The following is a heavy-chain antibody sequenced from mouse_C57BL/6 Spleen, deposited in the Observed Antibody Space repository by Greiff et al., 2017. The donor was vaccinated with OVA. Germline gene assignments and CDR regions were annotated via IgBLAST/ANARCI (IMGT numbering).Heavy chain of an antibody. CDR1: GYTFTSYW. J-gene: IGHJ2*01. CDR3: ARSPSGSSDGYVDY. Sequence: QVQLKQPGTELVKPGASVKLSCKASGYTFTSYWMHWVKQRPGQGLEWIGNINPCNGGTNYNEKFKSKATLTVDKSSSPAYMQISSLTSEDAAVYYSARSPSGSSDGYVDYWGQGTTLTVSS. CDR2: INPCNGGT. V-gene: IGHV1-53*01. D-gene: IGHD1-1*01.